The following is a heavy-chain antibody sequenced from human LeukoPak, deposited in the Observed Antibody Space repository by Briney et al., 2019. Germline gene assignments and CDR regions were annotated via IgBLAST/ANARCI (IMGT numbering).Heavy chain of an antibody. Sequence: GGSLRLSCAASGFTFSSYSMNWVRQAPGKGLEWVSSISSSSSYIYYADSVKGRFTISRDNAKNLLYLQMNSLRAEDTAVYYCARGSKVVVTAILDYWGQGTLVTVSS. CDR1: GFTFSSYS. D-gene: IGHD2-21*02. CDR3: ARGSKVVVTAILDY. J-gene: IGHJ4*02. V-gene: IGHV3-21*01. CDR2: ISSSSSYI.